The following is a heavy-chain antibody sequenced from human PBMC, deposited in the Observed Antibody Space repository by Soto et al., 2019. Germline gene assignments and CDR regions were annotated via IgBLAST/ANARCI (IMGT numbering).Heavy chain of an antibody. J-gene: IGHJ6*02. V-gene: IGHV4-61*01. Sequence: PSETLSLTCTVSGGSVSSGSYYWSWIRQPPGKGLEWIGYIYYSGSTNYNPSLKSRVTVSVDTSKNQFSLKLSSVTAADTAVYYCARDLSVGDYYDSSGYSMVLNGMDVWGQGTTVTVS. CDR2: IYYSGST. CDR1: GGSVSSGSYY. CDR3: ARDLSVGDYYDSSGYSMVLNGMDV. D-gene: IGHD3-22*01.